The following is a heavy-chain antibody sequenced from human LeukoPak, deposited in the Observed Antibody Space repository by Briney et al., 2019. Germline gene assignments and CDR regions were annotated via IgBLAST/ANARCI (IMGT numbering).Heavy chain of an antibody. D-gene: IGHD2-21*01. Sequence: GGSLRLSCAASGFPFSSYWMSWVRQAPGKGLEWVANIRHDGSETYYVDSLRGRFTISRDNSKNTLYLQMNSLRAEDTALYYCAKDREIGIYYYYGMDVWGQGTTVTVSS. V-gene: IGHV3-7*03. CDR3: AKDREIGIYYYYGMDV. CDR1: GFPFSSYW. CDR2: IRHDGSET. J-gene: IGHJ6*02.